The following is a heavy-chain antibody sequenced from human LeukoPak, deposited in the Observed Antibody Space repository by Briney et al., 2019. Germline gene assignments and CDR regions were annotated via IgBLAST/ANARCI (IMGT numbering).Heavy chain of an antibody. CDR1: GFIVSSRY. CDR2: IYSGGNT. CDR3: ARDRAGGYDVFDY. D-gene: IGHD5-12*01. V-gene: IGHV3-53*01. Sequence: GGSLKLSCAASGFIVSSRYMSWVRQAPGKGLEWVSVIYSGGNTYYADSVRGRFTISRDNSKNTLYLQMNSLRVEDTAVYYCARDRAGGYDVFDYWGQGTLVTVSS. J-gene: IGHJ4*02.